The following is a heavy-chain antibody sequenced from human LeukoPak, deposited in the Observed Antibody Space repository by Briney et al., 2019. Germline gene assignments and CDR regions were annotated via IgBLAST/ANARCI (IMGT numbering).Heavy chain of an antibody. V-gene: IGHV3-30-3*01. CDR3: ANAPEPYYDSSGYYYD. J-gene: IGHJ4*02. CDR1: GFTFSSYA. CDR2: ISYDGSNK. Sequence: GRSLRLSCAASGFTFSSYAMHWVRQAPGKGLEWVAVISYDGSNKYYADSVKGRFTISRDNAKNSLYLQMNSLRAEDTALYYCANAPEPYYDSSGYYYDWGQGTLVTVSS. D-gene: IGHD3-22*01.